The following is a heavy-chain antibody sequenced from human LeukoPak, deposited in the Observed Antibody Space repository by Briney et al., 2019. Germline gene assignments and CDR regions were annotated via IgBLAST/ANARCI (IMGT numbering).Heavy chain of an antibody. V-gene: IGHV4-34*12. D-gene: IGHD4-17*01. CDR3: TKSLQPYRDLPEL. CDR2: IIHSGNT. CDR1: GGSFSGYF. J-gene: IGHJ4*03. Sequence: SETLSLTCAVYGGSFSGYFWSWIRQPPGKGLEWIGEIIHSGNTNYNPSLKSRVTISVDTSKNQFSLKLISVTAADTAVYYCTKSLQPYRDLPELWGQGT.